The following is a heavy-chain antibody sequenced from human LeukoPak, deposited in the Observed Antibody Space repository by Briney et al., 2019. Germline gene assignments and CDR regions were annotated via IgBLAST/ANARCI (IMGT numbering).Heavy chain of an antibody. CDR1: GGSISSGGYY. J-gene: IGHJ4*02. V-gene: IGHV4-31*03. CDR2: IYYSGSA. Sequence: SETLSLTCTVSGGSISSGGYYWSWIRQHPGKGLEWIGYIYYSGSAYYNPSLKSRVTISVDTSKNQFSLKLSSVTAADTAVYYCARGDGDYYFDYWGQGTLVTVSS. CDR3: ARGDGDYYFDY. D-gene: IGHD4-17*01.